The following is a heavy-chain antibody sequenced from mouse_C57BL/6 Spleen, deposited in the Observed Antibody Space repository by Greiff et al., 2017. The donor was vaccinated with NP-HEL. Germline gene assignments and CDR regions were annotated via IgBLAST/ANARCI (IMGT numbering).Heavy chain of an antibody. CDR2: IDPETGGT. J-gene: IGHJ4*01. CDR1: GYTFTDYE. CDR3: KGVYYGNSAMDY. V-gene: IGHV1-15*01. Sequence: VQLQESGAELVRPGASVTLSCKASGYTFTDYEMHWVKQTPVHGLEWIGAIDPETGGTAYNQQFKGKAILTADKSSSTAYMELRSLTSEDSAVYYCKGVYYGNSAMDYWGQGTSVTVSS. D-gene: IGHD2-1*01.